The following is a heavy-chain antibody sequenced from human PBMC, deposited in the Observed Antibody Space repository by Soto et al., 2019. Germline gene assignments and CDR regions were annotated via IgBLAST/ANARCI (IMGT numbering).Heavy chain of an antibody. Sequence: GGSLRLSCAASGFTFDDYAMHWVRQAPGKGLEWVSGISWNSGSIGYADSVKGRFTISRDNAKNSLYLQMNSLRAEDTALYYCAKDPEKVAVVAFDIWGQGTMVTVSS. J-gene: IGHJ3*02. D-gene: IGHD6-19*01. CDR1: GFTFDDYA. CDR2: ISWNSGSI. V-gene: IGHV3-9*01. CDR3: AKDPEKVAVVAFDI.